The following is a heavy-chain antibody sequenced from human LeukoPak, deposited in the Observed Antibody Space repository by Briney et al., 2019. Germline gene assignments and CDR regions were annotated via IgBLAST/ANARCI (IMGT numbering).Heavy chain of an antibody. V-gene: IGHV3-7*03. CDR2: VKEDGTTK. CDR1: GFSFTNYW. CDR3: AKDSWGSGYDWFDP. D-gene: IGHD3-22*01. Sequence: GGSLRLSCAASGFSFTNYWMSWVRQAPGKGLEWVANVKEDGTTKQYVDSVKGRFTISRDNAKNSLYLQMNSLRAEDTAVYYCAKDSWGSGYDWFDPWGQGTLVTVSS. J-gene: IGHJ5*02.